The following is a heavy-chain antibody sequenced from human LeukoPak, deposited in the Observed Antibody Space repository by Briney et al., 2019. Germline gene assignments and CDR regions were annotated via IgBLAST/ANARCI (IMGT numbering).Heavy chain of an antibody. CDR1: GYSFTSYW. V-gene: IGHV5-51*01. J-gene: IGHJ4*02. CDR3: ARHHARSPHGVSSIGDY. Sequence: GESLKISCKGSGYSFTSYWICCVRQMPGKGLELMGIIYPGDSYTRYSPSFQGQVTISADKSISTAYLQWSSLKASDTAMYYCARHHARSPHGVSSIGDYWGQGTLVTVSS. D-gene: IGHD2-8*01. CDR2: IYPGDSYT.